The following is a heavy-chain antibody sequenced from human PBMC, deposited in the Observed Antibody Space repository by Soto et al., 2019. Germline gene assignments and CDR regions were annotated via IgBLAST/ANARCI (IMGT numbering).Heavy chain of an antibody. V-gene: IGHV3-53*01. CDR1: GFTVSSNY. Sequence: GFMRLSYVASGFTVSSNYMYWVRRAPGKGLEWVSVIYSGGSTFYADSVKGRFTLSRDNSKNTLYLQMNRLRAEDTAVYYCATSPAYSSSWFPFQHWGQGTLVTVSS. J-gene: IGHJ1*01. D-gene: IGHD6-13*01. CDR2: IYSGGST. CDR3: ATSPAYSSSWFPFQH.